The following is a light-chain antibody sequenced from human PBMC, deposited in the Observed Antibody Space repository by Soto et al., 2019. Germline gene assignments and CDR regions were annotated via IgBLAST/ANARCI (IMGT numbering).Light chain of an antibody. J-gene: IGKJ4*02. Sequence: DIQMTQSPSSLSASVGDRVTITCQASQDISNYLNWYQQKPGKAPKLLIYDASNLETGVPPRFSGSGSGTDFTFTISSLQAEDIETCYCQPYDNLPHTFGGGTKVEIK. CDR2: DAS. V-gene: IGKV1-33*01. CDR3: QPYDNLPHT. CDR1: QDISNY.